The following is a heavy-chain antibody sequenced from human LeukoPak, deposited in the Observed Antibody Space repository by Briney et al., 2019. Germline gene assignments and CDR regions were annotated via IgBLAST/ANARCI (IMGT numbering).Heavy chain of an antibody. D-gene: IGHD7-27*01. J-gene: IGHJ4*02. Sequence: ASVTVSCKASGYTFTRYAMNWVRQAPGQGLEWMGWINTNTGSPTYAQDFTGRFVFSLDTSVSTAYLQISSLKAEDTAVYYCAKDFVQLGIHSDHFDDGGQGTLVTVAS. V-gene: IGHV7-4-1*02. CDR3: AKDFVQLGIHSDHFDD. CDR1: GYTFTRYA. CDR2: INTNTGSP.